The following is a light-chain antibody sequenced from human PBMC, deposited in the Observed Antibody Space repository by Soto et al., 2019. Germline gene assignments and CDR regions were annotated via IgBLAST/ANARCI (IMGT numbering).Light chain of an antibody. J-gene: IGKJ1*01. V-gene: IGKV1-5*03. CDR1: QSISNW. CDR2: KES. CDR3: QQYNSYRT. Sequence: DIQMTQSPSTLSASVGDRVTITCRASQSISNWLAWYQQKPGKPPKLLIYKESSLQSGVPSRFSGSGSGTEFTLTISSLQPDDFATYYCQQYNSYRTFGQGTKVEIK.